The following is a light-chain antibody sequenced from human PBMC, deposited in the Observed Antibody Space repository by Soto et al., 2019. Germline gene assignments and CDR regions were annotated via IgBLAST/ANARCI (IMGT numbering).Light chain of an antibody. CDR3: ATWDESMSGLV. CDR1: RSNIGSNY. J-gene: IGLJ1*01. CDR2: RNN. V-gene: IGLV1-47*01. Sequence: QSVLTQPPSASGTPGQRVTISSSGSRSNIGSNYVYWYQQLPGTAPKLLIYRNNQRPSGVPDRFSGSKSGTSASLAISGLRSEDEAEYYCATWDESMSGLVFGTGNKVTV.